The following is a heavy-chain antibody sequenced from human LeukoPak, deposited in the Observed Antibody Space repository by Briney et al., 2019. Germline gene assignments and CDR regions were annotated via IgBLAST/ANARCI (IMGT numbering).Heavy chain of an antibody. Sequence: SSETLSLTCTVSGYSISSGYYWGWIRQPPGKGLKWIGSISHSGSTNYNPSLKSRVTISVDTSKNQFSLKLSSVTAADTAVYYCARDGIAAAGSGGFDYWGQGTLVTVSS. D-gene: IGHD6-13*01. V-gene: IGHV4-38-2*02. CDR1: GYSISSGYY. CDR3: ARDGIAAAGSGGFDY. CDR2: ISHSGST. J-gene: IGHJ4*02.